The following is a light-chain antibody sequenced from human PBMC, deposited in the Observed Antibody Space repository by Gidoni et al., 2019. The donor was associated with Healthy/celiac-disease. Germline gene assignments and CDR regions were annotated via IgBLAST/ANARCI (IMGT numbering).Light chain of an antibody. J-gene: IGKJ2*01. V-gene: IGKV3-20*01. CDR1: QSVSSSY. CDR2: GAS. CDR3: QQYGSSPYT. Sequence: EIVLTQSPGTLSLSPGERATLSCRASQSVSSSYLAWYQQKPGQAPRLLIYGASSRATGIPDRFSGSGSGTDVTLTISRLEPEDFAVYYCQQYGSSPYTCXXXTKLEIK.